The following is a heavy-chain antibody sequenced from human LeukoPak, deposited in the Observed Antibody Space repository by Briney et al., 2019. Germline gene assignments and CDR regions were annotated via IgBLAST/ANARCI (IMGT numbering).Heavy chain of an antibody. Sequence: KPGESLKISCKGSGYSFTSYWIGWVRQMPGKGLEWMGIIYPGDSDTRYSPPFQGQVTISADKSISTAYLQWSSLKASDTAMYYCARHLGWGHDSSGYGNAFDIWGQGTMVTVSS. CDR2: IYPGDSDT. D-gene: IGHD3-22*01. J-gene: IGHJ3*02. CDR1: GYSFTSYW. V-gene: IGHV5-51*01. CDR3: ARHLGWGHDSSGYGNAFDI.